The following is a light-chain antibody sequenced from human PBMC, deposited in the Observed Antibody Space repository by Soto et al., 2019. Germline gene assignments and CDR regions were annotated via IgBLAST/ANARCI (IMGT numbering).Light chain of an antibody. CDR3: QQTAITPPWT. Sequence: QLTQSPSSLSASVGDRVIITCRASQSVSRSLNWYQQKAGQAPKLLIYAASTLHSGVPSRFSPSGSGTEFTLNISSLQPEDFANYYCQQTAITPPWTLAQGTKVDIK. CDR2: AAS. V-gene: IGKV1-39*01. J-gene: IGKJ1*01. CDR1: QSVSRS.